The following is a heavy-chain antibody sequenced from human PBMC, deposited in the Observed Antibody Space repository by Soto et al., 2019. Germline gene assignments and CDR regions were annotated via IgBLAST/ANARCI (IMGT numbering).Heavy chain of an antibody. J-gene: IGHJ5*02. CDR2: ISNDGSST. D-gene: IGHD6-13*01. CDR1: GFTLNSFF. Sequence: GGSLRLSCAASGFTLNSFFMHWVRQAPGKGLMWVSRISNDGSSTTYADSVKGRFTISRDNAKNSLYLQMNSLRAEDTAVYYCARHPERIAEIGWFDPWGQGTLVTVSS. CDR3: ARHPERIAEIGWFDP. V-gene: IGHV3-74*01.